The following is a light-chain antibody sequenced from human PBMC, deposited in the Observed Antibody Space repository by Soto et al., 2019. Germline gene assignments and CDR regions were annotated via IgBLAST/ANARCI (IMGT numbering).Light chain of an antibody. V-gene: IGKV1-27*01. CDR1: QGIGIY. J-gene: IGKJ4*01. CDR3: QKYNSAPLT. Sequence: DIPMTQSPSSLSASFGDRVTMTCRASQGIGIYLAWFQQRPGNTPKLLIYAASILQSGVPSRFSGSGSGTDFTLTISSLQPEDVATYYCQKYNSAPLTFGGGTRVEIK. CDR2: AAS.